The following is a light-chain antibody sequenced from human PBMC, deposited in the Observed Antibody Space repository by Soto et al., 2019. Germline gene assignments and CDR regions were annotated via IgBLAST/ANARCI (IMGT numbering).Light chain of an antibody. V-gene: IGKV3-15*01. Sequence: EVVLTQSPATLSVSAGGTVTLSCRASQSVRTNVAWYQQIPGQAPRLLVYGASTRATGVPARFTGSGSGIEFSLTISSLQPEDFTTYYCQQTYSAPLTFGGGTKVEI. CDR1: QSVRTN. CDR2: GAS. J-gene: IGKJ4*01. CDR3: QQTYSAPLT.